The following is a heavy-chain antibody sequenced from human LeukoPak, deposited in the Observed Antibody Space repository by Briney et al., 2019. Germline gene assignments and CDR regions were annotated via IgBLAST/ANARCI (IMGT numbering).Heavy chain of an antibody. D-gene: IGHD3-16*01. Sequence: GGSLRLSCAASGFTFSSYSMNWVRQAPGKGLEWVSSISSSSSYIYYADSVKGRFTISRDNAKNSLYLQMNSLRAEDTAVYYCARDGGVMRYFDYWGQGTLVTVSS. V-gene: IGHV3-21*01. CDR2: ISSSSSYI. J-gene: IGHJ4*02. CDR1: GFTFSSYS. CDR3: ARDGGVMRYFDY.